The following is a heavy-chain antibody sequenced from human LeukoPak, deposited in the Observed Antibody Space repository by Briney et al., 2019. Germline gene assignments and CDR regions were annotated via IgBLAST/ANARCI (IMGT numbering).Heavy chain of an antibody. D-gene: IGHD3-10*01. V-gene: IGHV3-30-3*01. CDR3: ARVDSPRGTGYFDY. J-gene: IGHJ4*02. CDR1: GFTFSSYA. CDR2: ISYDGSNK. Sequence: PGGSLRLSCAASGFTFSSYAMHWVRQAPGKGLEWVAVISYDGSNKYYADSVKGRFTISRDNSKNTLYLQMNSLRAEDTAVYYCARVDSPRGTGYFDYWGQGTLVTVSS.